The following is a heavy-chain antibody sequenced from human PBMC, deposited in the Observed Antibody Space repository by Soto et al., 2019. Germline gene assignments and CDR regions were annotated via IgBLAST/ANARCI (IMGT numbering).Heavy chain of an antibody. J-gene: IGHJ5*02. CDR3: ARGIATGQLDP. CDR2: INPDNGNT. CDR1: GYTFTIYT. V-gene: IGHV1-3*01. Sequence: GSVKVSCKASGYTFTIYTMNWVLQAPGQRLEGMGCINPDNGNTKSSQKFQDRVIITRDTSASTAYMDLSSLRSEDTAVYYCARGIATGQLDPWGQGTLVTVPS. D-gene: IGHD2-15*01.